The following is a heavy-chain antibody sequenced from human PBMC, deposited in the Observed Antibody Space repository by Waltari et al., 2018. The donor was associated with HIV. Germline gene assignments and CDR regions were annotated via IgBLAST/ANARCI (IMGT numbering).Heavy chain of an antibody. CDR1: GGSLSSGNYY. J-gene: IGHJ4*02. V-gene: IGHV4-31*03. CDR2: IQHSGST. D-gene: IGHD3-10*01. CDR3: ARVSDSYGTVFEY. Sequence: QVQLQESGPGLVKSSQTLSPTCTVSGGSLSSGNYYWNWIRQHPGKGLEWIGYIQHSGSTYYNPSLKSRVSISVNTSKNQFSLNLTSVTAADTAVYYCARVSDSYGTVFEYWGQGTLVSVSS.